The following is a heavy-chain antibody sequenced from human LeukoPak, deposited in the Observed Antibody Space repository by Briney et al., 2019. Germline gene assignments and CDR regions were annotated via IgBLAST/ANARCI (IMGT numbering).Heavy chain of an antibody. CDR1: RFTFSSYA. V-gene: IGHV3-49*04. J-gene: IGHJ4*02. CDR2: IRSKVYGGTT. D-gene: IGHD3-10*01. Sequence: GGSLRLSCAASRFTFSSYAMHWVRQAPGKGLEWVGFIRSKVYGGTTEYAASVKGRFTISRDDSKSIAYLQVNSLKTEDTAVYYCTGSFGELSFFAHWGQGTLVTVSS. CDR3: TGSFGELSFFAH.